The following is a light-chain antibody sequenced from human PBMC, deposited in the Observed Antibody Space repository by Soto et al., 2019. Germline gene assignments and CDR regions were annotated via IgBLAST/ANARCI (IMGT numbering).Light chain of an antibody. CDR2: EVR. J-gene: IGLJ2*01. CDR1: SSDVGGYNY. Sequence: QSVLTQPASVSGSPGQSITISCTGTSSDVGGYNYVSWYQQHPGKGPKLMIYEVRNRPSGVSIRFSGYKSGNTASLTISGLQTEDEADYYCISYTTSHTFVFGGGTKLTVL. V-gene: IGLV2-14*01. CDR3: ISYTTSHTFV.